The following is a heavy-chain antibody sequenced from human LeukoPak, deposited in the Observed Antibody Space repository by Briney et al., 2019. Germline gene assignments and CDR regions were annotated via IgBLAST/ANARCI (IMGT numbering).Heavy chain of an antibody. CDR2: FDPEDVET. CDR3: ATDFYRGRQFDY. J-gene: IGHJ4*02. D-gene: IGHD2/OR15-2a*01. V-gene: IGHV1-24*01. Sequence: ASVKVSFKVSGNTFTDLSMNWVRQAPGKGLEWMGGFDPEDVETIYAQKFQGRVTMTEDTSTATAYKDLSSLRPDDTAVYYCATDFYRGRQFDYWGQGTLVTVSS. CDR1: GNTFTDLS.